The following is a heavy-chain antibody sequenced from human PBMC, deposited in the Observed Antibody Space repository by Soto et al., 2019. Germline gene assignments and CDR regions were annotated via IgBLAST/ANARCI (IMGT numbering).Heavy chain of an antibody. J-gene: IGHJ3*02. V-gene: IGHV3-9*01. CDR3: AKGGSFENMMGFLEWLPYGEDAFDI. CDR2: ISWNSGSI. D-gene: IGHD3-3*01. Sequence: EVQLVESGGGLVQPGRSLRLSCAASGFTFDDYAMHWVRQAPGKGLEWVSGISWNSGSIGYADSVKGRFTISRDNAKNSLYLQMNSLSAEDTALYYCAKGGSFENMMGFLEWLPYGEDAFDIWGQGTMVTVSS. CDR1: GFTFDDYA.